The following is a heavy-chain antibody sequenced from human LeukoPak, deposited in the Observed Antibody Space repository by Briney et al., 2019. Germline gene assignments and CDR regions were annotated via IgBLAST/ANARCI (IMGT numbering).Heavy chain of an antibody. CDR2: ISGSGGGT. V-gene: IGHV3-23*01. D-gene: IGHD2-2*01. Sequence: GGSLRLSCAASGFTFGDYAMYWVRQAPGKGLEWVSAISGSGGGTYYADSVKGRFTISRDISKSTLYLQMNNLRAEDTAVYYCVKVSVPIFDNSCCYPFDCWGQGTLVTASS. CDR1: GFTFGDYA. J-gene: IGHJ4*02. CDR3: VKVSVPIFDNSCCYPFDC.